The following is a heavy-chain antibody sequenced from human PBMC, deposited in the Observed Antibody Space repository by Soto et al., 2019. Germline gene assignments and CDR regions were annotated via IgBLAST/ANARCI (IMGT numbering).Heavy chain of an antibody. CDR3: ARPRTVATTKGYDY. Sequence: QVQLVQSGAEVKKPGSSVKVSCKASGGTFSNFPFTWVRQAPGQGLEWMGGVIPIFGTATYAQKFQGRVTISADESTSTAYMEMSSLTSEDTAIYYCARPRTVATTKGYDYWGQGTLVTVSS. V-gene: IGHV1-69*01. J-gene: IGHJ4*02. CDR1: GGTFSNFP. CDR2: VIPIFGTA. D-gene: IGHD1-1*01.